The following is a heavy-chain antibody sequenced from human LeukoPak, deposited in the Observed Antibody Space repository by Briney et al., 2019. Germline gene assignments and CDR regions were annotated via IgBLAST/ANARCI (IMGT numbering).Heavy chain of an antibody. CDR1: GGSISSGDYY. CDR2: IYYSGST. D-gene: IGHD5-18*01. V-gene: IGHV4-30-4*01. CDR3: ARVDTAPDLGYYYYYGMDV. J-gene: IGHJ6*02. Sequence: PSETLSLTCTVSGGSISSGDYYWSWIRQPPGKGLEWIGYIYYSGSTYYNPSLKSRVTISVDTSKNQFSLKLGSVTAADTAVYYCARVDTAPDLGYYYYYGMDVWGQGTTVTVSS.